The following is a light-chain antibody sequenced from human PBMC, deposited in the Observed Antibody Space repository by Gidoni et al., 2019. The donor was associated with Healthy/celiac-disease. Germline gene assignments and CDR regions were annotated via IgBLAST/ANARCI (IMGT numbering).Light chain of an antibody. Sequence: DIQLTPSPSFLSPSVGDRVTITLRASQGIRSYLSWYQQKPGKAPKLLIYAASTLQRRVPSRFSGSGSGTKFSLTISSLQHEDFATYYCQQHNGYPSLTFGGGTRVEIK. J-gene: IGKJ4*01. V-gene: IGKV1-9*01. CDR2: AAS. CDR3: QQHNGYPSLT. CDR1: QGIRSY.